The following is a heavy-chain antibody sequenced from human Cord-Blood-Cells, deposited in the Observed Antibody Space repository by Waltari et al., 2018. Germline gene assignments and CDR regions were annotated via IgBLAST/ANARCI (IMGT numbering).Heavy chain of an antibody. CDR2: INHSGST. D-gene: IGHD2-2*02. CDR3: ARGYCSSTSCYTPFYYYYGMDV. V-gene: IGHV4-34*01. Sequence: QVQLQQWGAGLLKPSETLSLTCAVYGGSFSGYYWSWIRQPPGKGLEWIGEINHSGSTNCNPSLKSRVTRSVDTSKNQFSLKLSSVTAADTAVYYCARGYCSSTSCYTPFYYYYGMDVWGQGTTVTVSS. CDR1: GGSFSGYY. J-gene: IGHJ6*02.